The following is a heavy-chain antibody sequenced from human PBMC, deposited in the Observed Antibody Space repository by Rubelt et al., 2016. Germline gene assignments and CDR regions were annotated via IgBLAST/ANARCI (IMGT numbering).Heavy chain of an antibody. D-gene: IGHD6-19*01. V-gene: IGHV4-59*12. Sequence: QVQLQESGPGLVKPSETLSLTCTVSGGSISNYHWSWIRQPPGKGLERIGYIYYSGSTNYNPSLMSRVTMSVDTSKNQFPLRLSSVTAADTAVYYCARNSIGWSQMDYWGQGTQVTVSS. CDR2: IYYSGST. CDR3: ARNSIGWSQMDY. J-gene: IGHJ4*02. CDR1: GGSISNYH.